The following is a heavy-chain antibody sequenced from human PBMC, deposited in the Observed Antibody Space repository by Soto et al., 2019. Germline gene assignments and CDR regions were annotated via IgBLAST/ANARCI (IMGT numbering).Heavy chain of an antibody. CDR3: ARGGYSFGYPPYYFDF. CDR2: IYDDGNT. D-gene: IGHD5-18*01. Sequence: QVQMQESGPGIVHPSQTLTVTCNVSGGSVSSSGYYWSWIRHLPGEGLEWVGYIYDDGNTYYNPSLRSRVSISVDTPKNQFSLQLTSVTAADAAVYYCARGGYSFGYPPYYFDFWGQGTLVTVSS. V-gene: IGHV4-31*03. J-gene: IGHJ4*02. CDR1: GGSVSSSGYY.